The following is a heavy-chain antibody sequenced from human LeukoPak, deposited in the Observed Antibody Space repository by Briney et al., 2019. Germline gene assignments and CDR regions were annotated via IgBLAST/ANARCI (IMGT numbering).Heavy chain of an antibody. D-gene: IGHD4-17*01. CDR1: GFTFSDYY. CDR2: ISSSGSTI. Sequence: KSGGSLRLSCAASGFTFSDYYMSWIRQAPGKGLEWVSYISSSGSTIYYADSVKGRFTISRDNAKNSLYLQMNSLRAEDTAVYYCARPPDYGPPGHAFDIWGQGTMVTVSS. V-gene: IGHV3-11*01. J-gene: IGHJ3*02. CDR3: ARPPDYGPPGHAFDI.